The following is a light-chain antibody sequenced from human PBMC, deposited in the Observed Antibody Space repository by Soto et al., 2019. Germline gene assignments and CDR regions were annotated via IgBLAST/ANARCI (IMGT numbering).Light chain of an antibody. Sequence: DIQMTQSPSTLSASVGDRVTITCRASQSSSSWLAWYQQKPGKDPKLLIYKASSLESGVPSRFSGSGSGTDFTLTISSPQPDDFATYYCQQYNSFSTFGQGTKVEIK. CDR2: KAS. V-gene: IGKV1-5*03. J-gene: IGKJ1*01. CDR1: QSSSSW. CDR3: QQYNSFST.